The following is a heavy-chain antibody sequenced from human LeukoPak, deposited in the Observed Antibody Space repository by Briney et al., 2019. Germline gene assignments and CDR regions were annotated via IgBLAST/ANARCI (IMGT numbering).Heavy chain of an antibody. D-gene: IGHD3-10*01. J-gene: IGHJ4*02. V-gene: IGHV1-18*01. CDR3: ARAWGMVRDYYFDY. CDR1: GYTFTSYG. Sequence: ASVKVSCKASGYTFTSYGISWVRQAPGQGLEWMGWISAYNGNTNYAQKLQGRVTMTTDTSTSTAYMELRSLGSDDTAVYYCARAWGMVRDYYFDYWGQGTLVTVSS. CDR2: ISAYNGNT.